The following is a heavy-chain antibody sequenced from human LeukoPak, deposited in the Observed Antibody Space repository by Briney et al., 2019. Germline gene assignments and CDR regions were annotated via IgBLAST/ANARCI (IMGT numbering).Heavy chain of an antibody. Sequence: PGRSLRLSCAASGFTFSSYSMNWVRQAPGKGLEWVSSISSSSSYIYYADSVKGRFTISRDNAKNSLYLQMNSLRAEDTAVYYCASLGGAAAGSYWGQGTLVTVSS. V-gene: IGHV3-21*01. CDR2: ISSSSSYI. CDR3: ASLGGAAAGSY. D-gene: IGHD6-13*01. J-gene: IGHJ4*02. CDR1: GFTFSSYS.